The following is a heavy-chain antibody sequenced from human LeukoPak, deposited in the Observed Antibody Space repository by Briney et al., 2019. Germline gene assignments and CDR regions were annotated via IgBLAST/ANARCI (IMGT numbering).Heavy chain of an antibody. CDR2: INHSGST. CDR3: ARLHIVVVPAASNWFDP. J-gene: IGHJ5*02. CDR1: GGSFSGYY. Sequence: SETLSLTCAVYGGSFSGYYWSWIRQPPGKGLEWIGEINHSGSTNYNPSLKSRVTISVDTSKNQFFLKLSSVTAADTAVYYCARLHIVVVPAASNWFDPWGQGTLVTVSS. V-gene: IGHV4-34*01. D-gene: IGHD2-2*01.